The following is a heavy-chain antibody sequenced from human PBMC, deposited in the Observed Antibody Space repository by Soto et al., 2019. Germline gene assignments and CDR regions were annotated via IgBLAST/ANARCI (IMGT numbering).Heavy chain of an antibody. V-gene: IGHV4-38-2*01. CDR3: ASNADPQRKEVDDISSWKFSAFGP. CDR1: GYSISSGYN. D-gene: IGHD1-1*01. J-gene: IGHJ5*02. Sequence: SETLSLTCAVSGYSISSGYNWGCIRQPPGKGLEWIGSIYHSGSAYYKPSLKSRATISVDTSKNQISLKLSSVTAADTAVSYCASNADPQRKEVDDISSWKFSAFGPWGQGTMVTVSS. CDR2: IYHSGSA.